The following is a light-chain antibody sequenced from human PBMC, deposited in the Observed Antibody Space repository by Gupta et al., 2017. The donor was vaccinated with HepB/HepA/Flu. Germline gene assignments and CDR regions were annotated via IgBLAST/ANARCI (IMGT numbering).Light chain of an antibody. V-gene: IGKV3-15*01. CDR1: QSVSSH. CDR2: SAS. CDR3: PQYAKWPWT. J-gene: IGKJ1*01. Sequence: EIVMTQSPATLSVSPGERATLSCRAGQSVSSHVAWYKQKPGQAPRLLIYSASTRATGTPARFSGSGSGTEFTLTISSLQSEDFVVYHCPQYAKWPWTFGQGTKVEIK.